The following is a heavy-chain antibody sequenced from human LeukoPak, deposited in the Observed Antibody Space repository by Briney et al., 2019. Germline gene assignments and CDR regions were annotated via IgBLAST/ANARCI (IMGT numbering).Heavy chain of an antibody. CDR1: GGSISSYY. Sequence: SETLSLTCSVSGGSISSYYWSWIRQPPGKGLEWIGYIYYSGSTNYNPSLKSRVTISVDTSKNQFSLKLSSVTAADTAVYYCASISSGSPYDAFDIWGQGTMVTVSS. CDR3: ASISSGSPYDAFDI. J-gene: IGHJ3*02. V-gene: IGHV4-59*08. CDR2: IYYSGST. D-gene: IGHD6-19*01.